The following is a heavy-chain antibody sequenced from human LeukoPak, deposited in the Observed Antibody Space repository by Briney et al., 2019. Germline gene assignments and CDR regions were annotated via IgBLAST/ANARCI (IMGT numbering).Heavy chain of an antibody. D-gene: IGHD6-19*01. CDR2: INPNSGGT. Sequence: ASVKVSCKASGYTFTGYYMHWVRQAPGQGLEWMGWINPNSGGTNYAQKFQGRVTMTRDTSISTAYMELSRLRSDDTGVYYCATDSGIAVAHGGDYWGQGTLVTVSS. CDR3: ATDSGIAVAHGGDY. CDR1: GYTFTGYY. V-gene: IGHV1-2*02. J-gene: IGHJ4*02.